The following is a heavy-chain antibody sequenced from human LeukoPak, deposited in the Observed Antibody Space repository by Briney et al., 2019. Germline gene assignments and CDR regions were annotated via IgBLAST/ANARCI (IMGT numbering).Heavy chain of an antibody. D-gene: IGHD3-10*01. CDR1: GFTFSSYW. V-gene: IGHV3-7*01. CDR3: ARIKAVPGWVRGYFQH. J-gene: IGHJ1*01. Sequence: PGGSLRLSCAASGFTFSSYWMSWVRQAPGKGLEWVASIKQDGSEKYYVDSVKGRFTISRDNAKNSLYLQMNSLRAEDTAVYYCARIKAVPGWVRGYFQHWGQGTLIAVSS. CDR2: IKQDGSEK.